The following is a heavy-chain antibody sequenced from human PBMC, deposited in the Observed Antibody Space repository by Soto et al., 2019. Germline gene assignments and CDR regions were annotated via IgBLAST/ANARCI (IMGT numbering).Heavy chain of an antibody. D-gene: IGHD3-3*01. Sequence: QVQLQQWGAGLLKPSETLSLTCAVSGGSFRGFYWTWIRQSPGTGLEWLGDINHVGITNYNPSLKSLVSIPVDTSKSQFSLKLSSVTAADTAVYYCARAHDFWGGRQQPIDSWGQGTLVTVSS. CDR3: ARAHDFWGGRQQPIDS. V-gene: IGHV4-34*01. J-gene: IGHJ4*02. CDR1: GGSFRGFY. CDR2: INHVGIT.